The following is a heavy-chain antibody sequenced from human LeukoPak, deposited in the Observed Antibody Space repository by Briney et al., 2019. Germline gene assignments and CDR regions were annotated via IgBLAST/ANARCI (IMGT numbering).Heavy chain of an antibody. J-gene: IGHJ1*01. D-gene: IGHD1-26*01. Sequence: ASVKVSCKASGYTFTSYGISWLRQAPGQGLEWMGWISAYNGNTNYAQKLQGRVTMTTDTSTSTAYMELRSLRSDDTAVYYCARGGGDSGSYPGGYFQHWGQGTLVTVSS. CDR1: GYTFTSYG. CDR3: ARGGGDSGSYPGGYFQH. CDR2: ISAYNGNT. V-gene: IGHV1-18*01.